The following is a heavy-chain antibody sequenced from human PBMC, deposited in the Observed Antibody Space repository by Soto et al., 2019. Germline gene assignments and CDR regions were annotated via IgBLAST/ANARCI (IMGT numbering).Heavy chain of an antibody. CDR2: IKQDGSEQ. CDR3: SRRDPTYSYGDY. V-gene: IGHV3-7*01. J-gene: IGHJ4*02. Sequence: EVQLVESGGGLVQPGGSLRLSCAASGFTFSTFWMSWVRQAPGKGLEWLANIKQDGSEQYYMDSVKGRFTISRDNAKNSLYLQTNSLRAEDTAVYYCSRRDPTYSYGDYWGQGTLVTVSS. CDR1: GFTFSTFW. D-gene: IGHD5-18*01.